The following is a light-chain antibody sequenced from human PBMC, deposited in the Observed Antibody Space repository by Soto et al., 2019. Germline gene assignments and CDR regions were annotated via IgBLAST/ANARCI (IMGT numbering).Light chain of an antibody. CDR1: QSVSSSY. CDR3: QQYGSSFT. Sequence: ELVMTQSPATLSLSPGERATLSCRASQSVSSSYLAWYQQKPGQAPRLLIYGASSRATGIPDRFSGSGSGTDFTLTISRLEPEDFAVYYCQQYGSSFTFGQGTRLEI. CDR2: GAS. V-gene: IGKV3-20*01. J-gene: IGKJ5*01.